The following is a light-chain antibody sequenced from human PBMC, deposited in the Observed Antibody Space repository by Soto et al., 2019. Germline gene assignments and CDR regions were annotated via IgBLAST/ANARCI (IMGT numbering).Light chain of an antibody. CDR3: AAWDDSMNKV. V-gene: IGLV1-44*01. J-gene: IGLJ2*01. Sequence: QPVLTQPPAASGTPGQRVTISCSGSSSNIGSNTVNWYQQLPGTAPKLLIYSNNQRHSGVHDRFSGSKSGTSASLAISGLQSEDEAYYYCAAWDDSMNKVFGGGTKLTVL. CDR1: SSNIGSNT. CDR2: SNN.